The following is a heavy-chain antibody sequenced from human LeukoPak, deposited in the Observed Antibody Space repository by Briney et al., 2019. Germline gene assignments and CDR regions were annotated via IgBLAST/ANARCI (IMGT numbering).Heavy chain of an antibody. CDR2: IYPDDSDT. J-gene: IGHJ3*02. CDR3: ARLHPPTTNGYSYGFDI. Sequence: GDSLKISCKGSGYSFTNYWIGWVRQMPGKGLELMGIIYPDDSDTRYSPSFEGQVTITVDKSINTAYLQWSSLKASDSAMYYCARLHPPTTNGYSYGFDIWGQGTMVTVSS. V-gene: IGHV5-51*01. D-gene: IGHD5-18*01. CDR1: GYSFTNYW.